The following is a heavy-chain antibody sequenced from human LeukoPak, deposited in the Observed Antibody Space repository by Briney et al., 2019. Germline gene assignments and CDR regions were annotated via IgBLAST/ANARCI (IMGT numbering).Heavy chain of an antibody. J-gene: IGHJ4*02. Sequence: PGGSLRLSCTASGSTFSDFYMSWIRQAPGKGLEWVSYISSSGNAIYSADSVKGRFTISRDNAKNSLYLQMNSLRAEDTAVYYCARDLRRLTYFDFWGQGTLVTVS. CDR2: ISSSGNAI. V-gene: IGHV3-11*01. CDR1: GSTFSDFY. CDR3: ARDLRRLTYFDF. D-gene: IGHD6-25*01.